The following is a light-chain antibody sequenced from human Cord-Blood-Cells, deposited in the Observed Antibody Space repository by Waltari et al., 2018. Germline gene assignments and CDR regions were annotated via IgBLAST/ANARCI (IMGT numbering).Light chain of an antibody. Sequence: IQMTPYPATLSVFAEERVTITCRASQSISSWLAWYQQKPGKAPKFLIYKASSLESGVPSRFSGSGSGTEFTLTISSLQPDDFATYYCQQYNSYSGTFGQGTKVEIK. CDR2: KAS. V-gene: IGKV1-5*03. J-gene: IGKJ1*01. CDR3: QQYNSYSGT. CDR1: QSISSW.